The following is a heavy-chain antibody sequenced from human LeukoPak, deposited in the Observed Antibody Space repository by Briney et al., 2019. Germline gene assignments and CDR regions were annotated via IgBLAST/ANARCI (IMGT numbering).Heavy chain of an antibody. V-gene: IGHV1-2*02. CDR2: INPNSGGT. Sequence: ASVKVSRKASGYTFTGYYMHWVRQAPGQGLEWMGWINPNSGGTNYAQKFQGRVTMTRDTSISTAYMELSRLRSDDTAVYYCASPGSSSGYYYTFDYWGQGTLVTVSS. J-gene: IGHJ4*02. CDR1: GYTFTGYY. D-gene: IGHD3-22*01. CDR3: ASPGSSSGYYYTFDY.